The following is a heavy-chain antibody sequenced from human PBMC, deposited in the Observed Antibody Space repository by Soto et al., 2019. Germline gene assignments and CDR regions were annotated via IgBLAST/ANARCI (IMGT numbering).Heavy chain of an antibody. D-gene: IGHD6-19*01. Sequence: QVQLVESGGGVVQPGTSLRLSCSTSGFTFSHYVMHWVRQAPGKGLEWMAFISADGLNENYAQSVKGRFSISRDNSKNTLYLQMDSLRDEDTAVYYCAKEALQWLVRGLDSWGQGTLVTVSS. CDR2: ISADGLNE. CDR3: AKEALQWLVRGLDS. V-gene: IGHV3-30*18. CDR1: GFTFSHYV. J-gene: IGHJ4*02.